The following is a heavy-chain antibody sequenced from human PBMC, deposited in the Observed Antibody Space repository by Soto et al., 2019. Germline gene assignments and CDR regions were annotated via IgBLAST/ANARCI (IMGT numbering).Heavy chain of an antibody. CDR3: ARERAVRGEDYYGMDV. D-gene: IGHD3-10*01. V-gene: IGHV3-33*01. J-gene: IGHJ6*02. CDR1: GFTFSSYG. Sequence: QVQLVESGGGVVQPGRSLRLSCAASGFTFSSYGMHWVRQAPGKGLEWVAVIWYDGSNKYYADSVKGRFTISRDNSKNTLYLQMNSLRAEDTAVYYCARERAVRGEDYYGMDVWGQGTTVTVSS. CDR2: IWYDGSNK.